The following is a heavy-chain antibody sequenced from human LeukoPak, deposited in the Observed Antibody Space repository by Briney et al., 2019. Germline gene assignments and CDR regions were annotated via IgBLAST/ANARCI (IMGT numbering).Heavy chain of an antibody. V-gene: IGHV3-53*01. Sequence: GGSLRLFCVASGIDISYHYVGWVRQAPGKGLEWVSVIHTGGTTHYADSVKGRFTVSKGTSNNTVFLQMNSLRVEDTAVYFCARVWFGYFFQWGQGALVTVSS. CDR2: IHTGGTT. D-gene: IGHD3-10*01. J-gene: IGHJ4*02. CDR3: ARVWFGYFFQ. CDR1: GIDISYHY.